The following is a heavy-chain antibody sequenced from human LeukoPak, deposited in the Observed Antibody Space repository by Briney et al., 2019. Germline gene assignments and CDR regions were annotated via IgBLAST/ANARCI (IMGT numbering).Heavy chain of an antibody. CDR1: GFTVSSTY. Sequence: GGSLRLSCAASGFTVSSTYMAWVRQAPGKGLEWVSIIYSSTSTYYADSVKGRFTLSRDNSKNTLYLQMNSLRAEDTAVYYCARDLSAALDYWGQGTLVTVSS. J-gene: IGHJ4*02. V-gene: IGHV3-53*01. CDR2: IYSSTST. CDR3: ARDLSAALDY.